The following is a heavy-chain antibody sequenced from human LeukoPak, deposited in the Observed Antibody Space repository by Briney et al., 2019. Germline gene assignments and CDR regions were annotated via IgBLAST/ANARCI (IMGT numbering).Heavy chain of an antibody. Sequence: GRSVRLFCAASGFTFSDYYMRGMRQARGKGREGVSYISSSGSNIYYAYSVQGRFTISRDNAKSLLYLQMNSLRADDTAVYYGARAFYADYCYFDYRGQGTLVTVSS. D-gene: IGHD4-17*01. J-gene: IGHJ4*02. CDR2: ISSSGSNI. V-gene: IGHV3-11*04. CDR1: GFTFSDYY. CDR3: ARAFYADYCYFDY.